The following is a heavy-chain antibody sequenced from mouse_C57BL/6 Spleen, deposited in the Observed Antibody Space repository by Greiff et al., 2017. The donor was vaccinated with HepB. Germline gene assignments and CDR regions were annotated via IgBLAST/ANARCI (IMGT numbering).Heavy chain of an antibody. J-gene: IGHJ2*01. D-gene: IGHD3-3*01. CDR2: INPRTGGT. V-gene: IGHV1-42*01. Sequence: VQLKESGPELVKPGASVKISCKASGYSFTGYYMNWVKQSPEKSLEWIGEINPRTGGTTYNQKFKAKATLTVDKSSSTAYMQLKSLTSEDSAVYYCARAGTKFDYWGKGTTLTVSS. CDR1: GYSFTGYY. CDR3: ARAGTKFDY.